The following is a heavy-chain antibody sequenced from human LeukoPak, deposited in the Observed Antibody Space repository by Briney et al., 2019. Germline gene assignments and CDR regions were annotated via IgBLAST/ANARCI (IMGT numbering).Heavy chain of an antibody. V-gene: IGHV3-7*01. D-gene: IGHD4-17*01. CDR1: GFTFSSYW. J-gene: IGHJ5*02. Sequence: PGGSLRLSCAASGFTFSSYWMSWVRQAPGKGLEWVANIKQDGSEKYYVDSVKGRFTISRDNAKNPLYLQMNSLRAEDTAVYYCARDWVTTSYNWFDPWGQGTLVTVSS. CDR2: IKQDGSEK. CDR3: ARDWVTTSYNWFDP.